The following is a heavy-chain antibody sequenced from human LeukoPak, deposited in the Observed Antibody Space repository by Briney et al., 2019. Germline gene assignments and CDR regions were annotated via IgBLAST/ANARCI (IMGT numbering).Heavy chain of an antibody. D-gene: IGHD3-22*01. J-gene: IGHJ4*02. V-gene: IGHV3-43*02. CDR3: AKAGYYDSSGYYPFDY. Sequence: PGGSLRLSCAASEFTFDDYAMHWVRQAPGKGLEWVSLISGDGGNTYYADSVKGRFTISRDNSKNSLYLQMNSLRTEDTALYYCAKAGYYDSSGYYPFDYWGQGTLVTVSS. CDR1: EFTFDDYA. CDR2: ISGDGGNT.